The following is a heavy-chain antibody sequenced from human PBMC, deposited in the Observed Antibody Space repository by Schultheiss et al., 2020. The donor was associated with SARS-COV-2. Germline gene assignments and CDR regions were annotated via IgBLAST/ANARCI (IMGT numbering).Heavy chain of an antibody. CDR1: GFTFRNYG. D-gene: IGHD6-13*01. Sequence: GGSLRLSCATSGFTFRNYGMHWVRQAPGKGLEWMAVIWYDGSNKYYADSVKGRFTISRDNSKNTLYLQMNSLRAEDTAVYYCARVGAAAGDYYYYGMDVWGQGTTVTVSS. CDR2: IWYDGSNK. J-gene: IGHJ6*02. V-gene: IGHV3-33*08. CDR3: ARVGAAAGDYYYYGMDV.